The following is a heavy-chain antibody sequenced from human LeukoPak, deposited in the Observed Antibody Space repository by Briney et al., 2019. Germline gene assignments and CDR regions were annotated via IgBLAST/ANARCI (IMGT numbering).Heavy chain of an antibody. J-gene: IGHJ4*02. CDR3: ARDAGYCTGGSCWYFDH. V-gene: IGHV1-2*02. D-gene: IGHD2-15*01. CDR1: GYTFTDYY. CDR2: INLNSGGT. Sequence: ASVKVSCKASGYTFTDYYMHWVRQAPGQGLEWMGWINLNSGGTNFAQRFQGRVTMTRDTSISTAYMDLSRLMSDDTAVYYCARDAGYCTGGSCWYFDHWGQGTLVTVSS.